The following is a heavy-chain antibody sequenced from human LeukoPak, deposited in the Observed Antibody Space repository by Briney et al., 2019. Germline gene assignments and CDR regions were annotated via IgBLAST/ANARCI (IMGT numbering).Heavy chain of an antibody. CDR2: IKPDGSEK. V-gene: IGHV3-7*01. D-gene: IGHD1-20*01. CDR1: GFTFSSYW. CDR3: ASGGYNWNRLDY. Sequence: GGSRRLSCAASGFTFSSYWMTWVRQAPGKGLEWVANIKPDGSEKYYMDSVKGRVTISRDNAKNSVYLQMNSLRVEDTALYYCASGGYNWNRLDYWGQGTLVTVSS. J-gene: IGHJ4*02.